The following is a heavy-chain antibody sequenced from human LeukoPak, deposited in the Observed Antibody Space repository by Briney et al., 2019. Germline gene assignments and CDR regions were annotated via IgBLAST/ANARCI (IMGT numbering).Heavy chain of an antibody. D-gene: IGHD2-2*01. Sequence: GGSLRLSCAASGFTFSRHWVHWVRQAPGKGLVWISRINSDASDTNYADFVKGRFTISRDNAKNTVYLQINSLRDEDTAVYYCARICSSTDCLIPDWGQGTLVTVSS. CDR1: GFTFSRHW. CDR3: ARICSSTDCLIPD. J-gene: IGHJ4*02. CDR2: INSDASDT. V-gene: IGHV3-74*01.